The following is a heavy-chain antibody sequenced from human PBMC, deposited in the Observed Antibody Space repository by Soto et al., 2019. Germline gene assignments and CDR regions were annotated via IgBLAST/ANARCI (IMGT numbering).Heavy chain of an antibody. Sequence: ASVKVSCKASGYTFTSYDISWVRQATEQGLEWMGWMNANSGNTDYAQKFQGRVTMTRNTSISTAYMELSSLRSEDTAVYYCARGGFGELLRYWGQGTLVTVSS. D-gene: IGHD3-10*01. J-gene: IGHJ4*02. CDR3: ARGGFGELLRY. CDR2: MNANSGNT. CDR1: GYTFTSYD. V-gene: IGHV1-8*02.